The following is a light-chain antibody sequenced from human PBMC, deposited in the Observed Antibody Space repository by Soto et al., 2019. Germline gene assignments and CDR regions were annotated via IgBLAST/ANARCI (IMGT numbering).Light chain of an antibody. CDR2: EVS. J-gene: IGLJ1*01. V-gene: IGLV2-14*01. CDR1: SRDVGGYNY. Sequence: QSALTQPASVSGSPGQSITISCTGTSRDVGGYNYVSWYQQHPGKAPKYMIYEVSNRPSGVSNRFSGSKSGNTASLTISGLQAEDEADYYCSSYKSSGYVFGTGTKVTVL. CDR3: SSYKSSGYV.